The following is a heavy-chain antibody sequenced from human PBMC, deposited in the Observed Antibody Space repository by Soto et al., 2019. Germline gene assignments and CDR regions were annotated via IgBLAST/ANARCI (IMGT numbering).Heavy chain of an antibody. J-gene: IGHJ2*01. CDR1: GFTFSSYS. D-gene: IGHD1-26*01. Sequence: EVQLVESGGGLVKPGGSLRLSCAASGFTFSSYSMNWVRQAPGKGLEWVSSISSSSSYIYYADSVKGRFTISRDNAKNSLYLQMNRLRAEDTAVYYCAREGGGPSYWYFDLWGRGTLVTVSS. V-gene: IGHV3-21*01. CDR3: AREGGGPSYWYFDL. CDR2: ISSSSSYI.